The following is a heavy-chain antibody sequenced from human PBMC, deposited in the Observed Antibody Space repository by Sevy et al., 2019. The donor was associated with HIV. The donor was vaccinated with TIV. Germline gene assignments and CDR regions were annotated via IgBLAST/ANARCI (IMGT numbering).Heavy chain of an antibody. V-gene: IGHV3-74*01. CDR3: VAANTWQDY. CDR1: GFTFSSYW. J-gene: IGHJ4*02. D-gene: IGHD2-15*01. CDR2: ANSDGSST. Sequence: GGSLRLSCAASGFTFSSYWMHWVRQAPVKGPVWVSGANSDGSSTNYADSVKGRFTMSRDSAKNTLYLQMNSLRAEDTGVYFCVAANTWQDYWGQGTLVTVSS.